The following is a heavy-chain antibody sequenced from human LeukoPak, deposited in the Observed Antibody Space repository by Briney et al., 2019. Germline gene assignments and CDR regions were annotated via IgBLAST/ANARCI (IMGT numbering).Heavy chain of an antibody. D-gene: IGHD3-3*01. Sequence: PGGSLRLSCAASGFTFSAFLMSWVRQSPGKGLEWVANIKQDGSEIYYVDSVKGRFTISRDNSKNTLYLQMNSLRAEDTAVYYCAQGRAIFGVVIRGFFDSWGQGTLVTVSS. CDR3: AQGRAIFGVVIRGFFDS. CDR2: IKQDGSEI. CDR1: GFTFSAFL. V-gene: IGHV3-7*01. J-gene: IGHJ4*02.